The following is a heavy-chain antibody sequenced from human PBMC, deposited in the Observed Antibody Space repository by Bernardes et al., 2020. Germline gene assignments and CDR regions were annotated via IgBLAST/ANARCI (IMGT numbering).Heavy chain of an antibody. CDR2: IYYSGST. CDR1: GGSISSYY. V-gene: IGHV4-59*01. Sequence: SETLSLTCTVSGGSISSYYWSWIRQPPGKGLEWIGYIYYSGSTNYNPSLKSRVTISVDTSKNQFSLKLSSVTAADTAVYYCARVRVDFWSGYSHVWFDPWGQGTLVTVSS. J-gene: IGHJ5*02. D-gene: IGHD3-3*01. CDR3: ARVRVDFWSGYSHVWFDP.